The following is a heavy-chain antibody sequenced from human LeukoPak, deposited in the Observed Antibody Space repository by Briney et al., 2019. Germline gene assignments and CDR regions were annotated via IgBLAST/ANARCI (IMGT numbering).Heavy chain of an antibody. Sequence: GTSLRLSCAASGFTFSKYGMHWVRQAPGEGLEWVAVIWSDGNRNYADSVKGRFTISRDNSKSALFLQLNSLRAEDTAVYYCARDHAALRYYFDYWGQGTLITVSS. CDR1: GFTFSKYG. D-gene: IGHD1-14*01. CDR2: IWSDGNR. CDR3: ARDHAALRYYFDY. J-gene: IGHJ4*02. V-gene: IGHV3-33*01.